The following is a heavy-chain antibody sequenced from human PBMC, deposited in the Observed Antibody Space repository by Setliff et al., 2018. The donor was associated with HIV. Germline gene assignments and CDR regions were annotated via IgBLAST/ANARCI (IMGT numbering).Heavy chain of an antibody. V-gene: IGHV4-31*03. CDR1: GGSISSSGNY. Sequence: TLSLTCTVSGGSISSSGNYWTWIRQRPGKGLELIGYIYYTGSTYYHPSLKSRVLISVDTSNNPFSLSLRSVTAADTAVYYCARDLSPYGSGDPYYYYGMDVWGQGTTVTVSS. CDR2: IYYTGST. J-gene: IGHJ6*02. CDR3: ARDLSPYGSGDPYYYYGMDV. D-gene: IGHD3-10*01.